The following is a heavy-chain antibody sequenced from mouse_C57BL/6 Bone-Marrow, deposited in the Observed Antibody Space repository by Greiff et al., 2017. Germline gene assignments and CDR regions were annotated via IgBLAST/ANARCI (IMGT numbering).Heavy chain of an antibody. CDR2: IYPRDGST. CDR3: ARSVIYYGNYMAY. J-gene: IGHJ3*01. D-gene: IGHD2-1*01. CDR1: GYTFTDHT. V-gene: IGHV1-78*01. Sequence: VQRVESDAELVKPGASVKISCKVSGYTFTDHTIHWMKQRPEQGLEWIGYIYPRDGSTKYNEKFKGKATLTADKSSSTAYMQLNSLTSEDSAVYFCARSVIYYGNYMAYWGQGTLVTVSA.